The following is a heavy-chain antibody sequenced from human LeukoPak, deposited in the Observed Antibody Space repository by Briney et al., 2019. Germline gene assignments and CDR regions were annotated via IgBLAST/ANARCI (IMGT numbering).Heavy chain of an antibody. J-gene: IGHJ3*02. CDR3: AKIAAAGPLTDAFDI. Sequence: PGGSLRLSCAASGSTFDDYAMHWVRQAPGKGLEWVSLISGDGGSTYYADSVKGRFTISRDNSKNSLYLQMNSLRTEDTALYYCAKIAAAGPLTDAFDIWGQGTMVTVSS. CDR1: GSTFDDYA. V-gene: IGHV3-43*02. CDR2: ISGDGGST. D-gene: IGHD6-13*01.